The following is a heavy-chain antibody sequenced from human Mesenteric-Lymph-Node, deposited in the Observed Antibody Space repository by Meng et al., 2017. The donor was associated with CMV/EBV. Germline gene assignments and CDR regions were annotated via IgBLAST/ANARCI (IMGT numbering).Heavy chain of an antibody. CDR2: IYLGESA. CDR3: ARSGFYSLAL. V-gene: IGHV4-4*02. CDR1: GDSMSSSEW. Sequence: GSLRLSCAVSGDSMSSSEWWSWVRQPPGKGREWIGEIYLGESATYNPSLRSRVTISVDKSKNQLSLRLISVTAADTAVYYCARSGFYSLALWGQGTLVTVSS. D-gene: IGHD3-3*01. J-gene: IGHJ4*02.